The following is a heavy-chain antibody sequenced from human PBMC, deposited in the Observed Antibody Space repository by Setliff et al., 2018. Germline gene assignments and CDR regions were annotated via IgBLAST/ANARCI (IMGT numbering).Heavy chain of an antibody. Sequence: GASVKVSCKASGGTIMYSGISWVRQAPGQGLKWMGAIIPIAGIPNYAQKFEGRLTITADKYTNTAYLELTSLTSEDTAVYYCARTPCSSSRCLSQLDSWSQGALVTVSS. J-gene: IGHJ5*01. D-gene: IGHD2-2*01. CDR3: ARTPCSSSRCLSQLDS. CDR2: IIPIAGIP. V-gene: IGHV1-69*10. CDR1: GGTIMYSG.